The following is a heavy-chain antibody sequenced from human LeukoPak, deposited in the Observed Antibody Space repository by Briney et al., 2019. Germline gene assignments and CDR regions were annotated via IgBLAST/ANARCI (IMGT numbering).Heavy chain of an antibody. CDR3: ARDQQLCGSDCYPRGYGMDV. D-gene: IGHD2-21*02. V-gene: IGHV4-4*07. CDR2: IYTSGST. CDR1: GGSISSYY. J-gene: IGHJ6*02. Sequence: SETLSLTCTVSGGSISSYYWSWIRQPAGKGLEWIGRIYTSGSTNYNPSLKGRVTMSVDTSKNQFSLKLSSVTAADTAVYYCARDQQLCGSDCYPRGYGMDVWGQGSTVTVSS.